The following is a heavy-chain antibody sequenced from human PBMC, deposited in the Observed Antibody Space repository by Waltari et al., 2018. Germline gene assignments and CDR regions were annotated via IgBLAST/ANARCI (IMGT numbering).Heavy chain of an antibody. CDR1: GFTVSSNY. J-gene: IGHJ3*02. D-gene: IGHD4-17*01. CDR3: AKDPTVTPGGGAFDI. V-gene: IGHV3-23*04. CDR2: ISGSGGST. Sequence: EVQLVESGGGLIQPGGSLRLSCAASGFTVSSNYMSWVRQAPGKGLEWVSAISGSGGSTYYADSVKGRFTISRDNSKNTLYLQMNSLRAEDTAVYYCAKDPTVTPGGGAFDIWGQGTMVTVSS.